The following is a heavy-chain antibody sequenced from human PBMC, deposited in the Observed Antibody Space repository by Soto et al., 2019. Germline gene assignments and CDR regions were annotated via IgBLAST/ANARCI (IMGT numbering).Heavy chain of an antibody. Sequence: AGSLRLSCAVSGFTVSSNYMNWVRQAPGKGLEWVSFIYSGGNTYYADSVKGRFTISRDNSKNMWYLQMNSLRVEDTAVYYCAREVRVRGFAFDIWGQGTMVTVSS. CDR3: AREVRVRGFAFDI. CDR2: IYSGGNT. V-gene: IGHV3-66*01. CDR1: GFTVSSNY. J-gene: IGHJ3*02. D-gene: IGHD3-3*01.